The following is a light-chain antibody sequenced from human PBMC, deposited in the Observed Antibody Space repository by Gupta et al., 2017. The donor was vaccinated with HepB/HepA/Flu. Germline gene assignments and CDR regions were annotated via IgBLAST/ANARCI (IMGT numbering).Light chain of an antibody. V-gene: IGKV1-5*03. Sequence: DIQLTQSPSTLPTSVGNRVTITCMASQCINSWLACYQQQPGKHPKHLIYKTSTLASGVPSRFSGSACGTDFTLTISSMEPDDSATYYCQQYHRYSPWAFGQGTKVEIK. CDR1: QCINSW. CDR2: KTS. J-gene: IGKJ1*01. CDR3: QQYHRYSPWA.